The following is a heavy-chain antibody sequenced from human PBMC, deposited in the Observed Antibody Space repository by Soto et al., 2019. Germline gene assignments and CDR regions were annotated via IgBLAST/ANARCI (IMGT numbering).Heavy chain of an antibody. J-gene: IGHJ4*02. CDR2: ISWNSGSI. Sequence: VQLVESGGGLVQPGRSLRLSCAASGFTFDDYAMHWVRQAPGKGLEWVSGISWNSGSIGYADSVKGRFTISRDNAKNSLYLQMNSLRAEDTALYYCASSGSLGYWGQGTLVTVSS. V-gene: IGHV3-9*01. CDR1: GFTFDDYA. D-gene: IGHD1-26*01. CDR3: ASSGSLGY.